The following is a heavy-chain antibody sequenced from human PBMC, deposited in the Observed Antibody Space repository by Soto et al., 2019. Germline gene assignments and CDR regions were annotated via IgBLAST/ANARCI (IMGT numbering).Heavy chain of an antibody. CDR1: GYTFTSYY. Sequence: QVQLVQSGAEVKKPGASVKVSCKASGYTFTSYYMHWVRQAPGQGLELMGIINPSGGSTSYAQKFQGRFTMTRDTSTSTVYLELSSLRSEDTAVYYCARVYCSGGSCYSVDYWGQGTLVTVSS. CDR3: ARVYCSGGSCYSVDY. J-gene: IGHJ4*02. V-gene: IGHV1-46*03. CDR2: INPSGGST. D-gene: IGHD2-15*01.